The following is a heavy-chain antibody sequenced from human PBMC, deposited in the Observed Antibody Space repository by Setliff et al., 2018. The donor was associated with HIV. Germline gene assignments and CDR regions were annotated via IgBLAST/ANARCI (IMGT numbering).Heavy chain of an antibody. J-gene: IGHJ3*02. CDR1: GGSISSSSYY. D-gene: IGHD2-8*01. Sequence: SETLSLTCTVSGGSISSSSYYWGWIRQPPGKGLEWIGSLYYSGTTYYNPSLKSRVTISLDTSRTQFSLRLSSVTAADTAVYYCARHSPNVGVRGDAFDIWGQGTVVTVSS. CDR2: LYYSGTT. V-gene: IGHV4-39*01. CDR3: ARHSPNVGVRGDAFDI.